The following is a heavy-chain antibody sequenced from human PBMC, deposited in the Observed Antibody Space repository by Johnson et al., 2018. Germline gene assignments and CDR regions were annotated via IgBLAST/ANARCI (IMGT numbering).Heavy chain of an antibody. V-gene: IGHV1-69*01. J-gene: IGHJ5*02. CDR1: GGTFSTYG. CDR3: ARRALDCSGGACYRYNWFDP. Sequence: QVQLVQSGAEVKKPGSSVRVSCKASGGTFSTYGITWVRQAPGQGLEWMGGIIPISGTTNYAQKFQGRVTIIADDSTSTAYMELSSLRSEATALYYCARRALDCSGGACYRYNWFDPWGQGTLVTVSS. CDR2: IIPISGTT. D-gene: IGHD2-15*01.